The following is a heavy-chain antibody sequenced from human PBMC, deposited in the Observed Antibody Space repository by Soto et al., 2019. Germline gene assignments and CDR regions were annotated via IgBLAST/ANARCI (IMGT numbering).Heavy chain of an antibody. CDR2: IYWYDDK. CDR3: AHRAYAGDDYYYYGMDV. D-gene: IGHD2-8*01. J-gene: IGHJ6*04. CDR1: GISLSPSGAR. V-gene: IGHV2-5*01. Sequence: QITLKESGPTLVKPTQTLTLTCTFSGISLSPSGARGGWIRQPPGKPLEWLALIYWYDDKRYSPSLKSRLTMTNDTYKHQVVLKMTNVDTVDTAAYFCAHRAYAGDDYYYYGMDVWGKGDTVIVSS.